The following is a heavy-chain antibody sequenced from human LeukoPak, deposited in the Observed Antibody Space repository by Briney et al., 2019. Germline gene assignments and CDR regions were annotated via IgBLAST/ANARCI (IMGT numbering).Heavy chain of an antibody. CDR1: GGSISSSSYY. CDR3: ARVTSRLGWFDP. D-gene: IGHD1-14*01. J-gene: IGHJ5*02. V-gene: IGHV4-39*02. Sequence: SETLSLTCTVSGGSISSSSYYWGWIRQPPGKGLEWIGSIYYSGSTYYNPSLKSRVTISVDTSKNHFSLRLRSVTAAGTAVYYCARVTSRLGWFDPWGQGTLVTVSS. CDR2: IYYSGST.